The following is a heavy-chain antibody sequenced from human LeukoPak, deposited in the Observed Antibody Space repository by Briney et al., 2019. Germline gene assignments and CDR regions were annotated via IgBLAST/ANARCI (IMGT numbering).Heavy chain of an antibody. J-gene: IGHJ4*02. CDR1: GFTFSSYA. CDR2: ISYDGSNK. CDR3: AREEYGGNSVWGNFDY. D-gene: IGHD4-23*01. Sequence: GGSLRLSCAASGFTFSSYAMHWVRQAPGKGLEWVAVISYDGSNKYYADSVKGRFTISRDNSKNTLYLQMNSLRAEDTAVYYCAREEYGGNSVWGNFDYWGQGTLVTVSS. V-gene: IGHV3-30-3*01.